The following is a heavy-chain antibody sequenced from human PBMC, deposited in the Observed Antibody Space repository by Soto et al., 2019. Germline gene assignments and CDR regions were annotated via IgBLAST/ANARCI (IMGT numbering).Heavy chain of an antibody. Sequence: GESLKISCAASGFTFSSYGMHWVRQAPGKGLEWVAVISYDGSNKYYADSVKGRFTISRDNSKNTLYLQMNSLRAEDTAVYYCAKDRQMVRGVHYFDYWGQGTLVTVSS. CDR3: AKDRQMVRGVHYFDY. J-gene: IGHJ4*02. D-gene: IGHD3-10*01. CDR1: GFTFSSYG. V-gene: IGHV3-30*18. CDR2: ISYDGSNK.